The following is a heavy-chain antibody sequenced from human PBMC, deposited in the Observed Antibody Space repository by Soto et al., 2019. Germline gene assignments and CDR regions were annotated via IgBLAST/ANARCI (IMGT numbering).Heavy chain of an antibody. Sequence: QVQLVQSGPEVKKPGASVKVSCKTSGYTFTSYGISWVRQAPGQGLEWMGWITANNVNTNYAQKFQGRVTMTTDTSTATAYMELRSLRSDDTAVYYFARDMGGYYFEPNDYWGQGTLVTVSS. J-gene: IGHJ4*02. V-gene: IGHV1-18*01. CDR3: ARDMGGYYFEPNDY. CDR2: ITANNVNT. CDR1: GYTFTSYG. D-gene: IGHD3-22*01.